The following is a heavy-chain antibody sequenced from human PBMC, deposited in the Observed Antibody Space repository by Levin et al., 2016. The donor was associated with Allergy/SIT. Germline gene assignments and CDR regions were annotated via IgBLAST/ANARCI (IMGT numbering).Heavy chain of an antibody. J-gene: IGHJ5*02. D-gene: IGHD6-13*01. CDR1: GFTFSDYY. V-gene: IGHV3-11*01. CDR3: ARGSSWYEYNWFDP. CDR2: ISSSGSTI. Sequence: GESLKISCAASGFTFSDYYMSWIRQAPGKGLEWVSYISSSGSTIYYADSVKGRFTISRDNAKNSLYLQMNSLRAEDTAVYYCARGSSWYEYNWFDPWGQGTLVTVSS.